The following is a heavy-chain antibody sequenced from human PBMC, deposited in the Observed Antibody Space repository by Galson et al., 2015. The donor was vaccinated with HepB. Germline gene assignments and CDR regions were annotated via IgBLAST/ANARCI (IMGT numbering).Heavy chain of an antibody. Sequence: LSCAASGFTFSSYAMSWVRQAPGKGLEWASGISGSGGSTYYADSVKGRFTISRDNSKSTLYLQMNSLRAEDTAVYYCVKYCITTSCHSSGYYAFDIWGRGTMVTVSS. CDR2: ISGSGGST. CDR3: VKYCITTSCHSSGYYAFDI. V-gene: IGHV3-23*01. D-gene: IGHD2-2*01. CDR1: GFTFSSYA. J-gene: IGHJ3*02.